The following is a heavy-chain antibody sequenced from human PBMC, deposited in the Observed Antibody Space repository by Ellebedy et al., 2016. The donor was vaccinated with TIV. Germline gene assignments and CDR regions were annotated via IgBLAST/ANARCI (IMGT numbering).Heavy chain of an antibody. V-gene: IGHV1-2*02. J-gene: IGHJ6*02. CDR2: INPNSGGT. Sequence: ASVKVSCKASGYTFTGYYMHWVRQAPGQGLEWMGWINPNSGGTNYAQKFQGRVTMTRDTSISTACMELSRLRSDDTAVYYCARGDSSGWSIYGMDVWGQGTTVTVSS. CDR3: ARGDSSGWSIYGMDV. D-gene: IGHD6-19*01. CDR1: GYTFTGYY.